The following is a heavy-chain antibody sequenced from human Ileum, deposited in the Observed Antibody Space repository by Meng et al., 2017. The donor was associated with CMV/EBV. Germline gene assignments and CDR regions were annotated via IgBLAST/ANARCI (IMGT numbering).Heavy chain of an antibody. CDR1: GFTFSNSW. CDR2: INSDGTIT. CDR3: ARDYGYTYDY. J-gene: IGHJ4*02. D-gene: IGHD5-18*01. Sequence: GGSLRLSCAASGFTFSNSWTHWVRQAPGKGLVCVSRINSDGTITKYADSVKGRFTISRDSAKNTVYLQMNSLRDEDTAVYYCARDYGYTYDYWGQGTVVTFSS. V-gene: IGHV3-74*01.